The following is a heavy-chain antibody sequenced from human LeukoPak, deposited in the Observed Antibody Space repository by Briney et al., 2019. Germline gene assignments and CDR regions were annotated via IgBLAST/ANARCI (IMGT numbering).Heavy chain of an antibody. CDR3: AKQLGSCSDGSCYFPY. D-gene: IGHD2-15*01. CDR1: GFTFSSSA. J-gene: IGHJ4*02. V-gene: IGHV3-23*01. CDR2: ISNNGCST. Sequence: GGSLRLSCAASGFTFSSSAMSWVRQAPGKGVEWVSAISNNGCSTSSPDSVQARFPISRDNSKSTLCLQMNSLRAEDTAVYYCAKQLGSCSDGSCYFPYWGQGTLVTVSS.